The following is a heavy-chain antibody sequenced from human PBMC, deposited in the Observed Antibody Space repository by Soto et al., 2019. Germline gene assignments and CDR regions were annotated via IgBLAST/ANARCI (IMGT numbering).Heavy chain of an antibody. CDR2: IIPIFGTA. Sequence: GASVKVSCKASGGTFSSYAISWVRQAPGQGLEWMGGIIPIFGTANYAQKFQGRVTITADESTSTAYMELSSLRSEDTAVYYCARGGRIVVVPAAMLPSFYYYGMGVWGKGTTVTVSS. CDR3: ARGGRIVVVPAAMLPSFYYYGMGV. CDR1: GGTFSSYA. V-gene: IGHV1-69*13. J-gene: IGHJ6*04. D-gene: IGHD2-2*01.